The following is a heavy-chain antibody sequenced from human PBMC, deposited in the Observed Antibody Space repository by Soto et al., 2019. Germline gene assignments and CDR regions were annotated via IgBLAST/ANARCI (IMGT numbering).Heavy chain of an antibody. Sequence: PGESLKISCKGSGYSFTNYWIGWVRQMPGKGLEWMAIIYPGDSDTRYSPSFQGQVTISADKSISTAYLQWSSLKASDTAMYYCARQNYHGSGNYYGMDVWGQGPRSPSP. J-gene: IGHJ6*02. D-gene: IGHD3-10*01. CDR3: ARQNYHGSGNYYGMDV. CDR2: IYPGDSDT. V-gene: IGHV5-51*01. CDR1: GYSFTNYW.